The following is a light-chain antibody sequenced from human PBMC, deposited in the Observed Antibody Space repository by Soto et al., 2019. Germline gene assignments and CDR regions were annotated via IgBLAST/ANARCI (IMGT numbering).Light chain of an antibody. J-gene: IGKJ4*01. CDR3: QQTYSIPVT. CDR2: AAS. Sequence: IQMTQSPSSLSASIGDRVTITCRASQSISSSLNWYQQKPGKAPKLLISAASSLQSGVPSGFSGRGSGTDFTLTISTPQPEDFATYFCQQTYSIPVTFGGGTKVEMK. CDR1: QSISSS. V-gene: IGKV1-39*01.